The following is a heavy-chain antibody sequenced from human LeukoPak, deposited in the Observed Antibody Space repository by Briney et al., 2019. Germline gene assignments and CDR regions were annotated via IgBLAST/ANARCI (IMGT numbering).Heavy chain of an antibody. CDR1: AFTFSAYA. J-gene: IGHJ4*02. CDR2: ISDSGDSI. D-gene: IGHD7-27*01. CDR3: ASRKLGNDY. Sequence: GGSLRLSCAASAFTFSAYAMTWVRQAPGKGLEWVSGISDSGDSIYYADSVKGRFTISRDNSKNMLYLQMNSLRAEDTAVYYCASRKLGNDYWGQGTLVTVSS. V-gene: IGHV3-23*01.